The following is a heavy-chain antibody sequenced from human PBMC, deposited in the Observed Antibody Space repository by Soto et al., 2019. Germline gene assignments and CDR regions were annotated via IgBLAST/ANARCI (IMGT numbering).Heavy chain of an antibody. V-gene: IGHV5-51*01. CDR3: ARPPIVGTSLLSAFDR. D-gene: IGHD1-26*01. Sequence: RGESLKISCKGSGYTFTSYWIGWMRQMPGKGLEWMGIIYPGDSDTRYSPSFEGQVTISADKSISTAFLQWNSLKASDTAMYYCARPPIVGTSLLSAFDRWGQGTMVTVSS. CDR2: IYPGDSDT. J-gene: IGHJ3*01. CDR1: GYTFTSYW.